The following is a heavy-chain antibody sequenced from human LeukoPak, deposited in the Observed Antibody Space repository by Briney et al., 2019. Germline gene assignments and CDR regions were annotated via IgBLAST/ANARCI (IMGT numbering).Heavy chain of an antibody. D-gene: IGHD1-26*01. CDR3: AKVQTGRGSYSGYYYYGMDV. J-gene: IGHJ6*02. CDR2: ISYDGSNK. V-gene: IGHV3-30*18. CDR1: GFTFSSYG. Sequence: GRSLRLSCAASGFTFSSYGMHWVRQAPGKGLEWVAVISYDGSNKYYAVSVKGRFTISRDNSKNTLYLQMNSLRAEDTAVYYCAKVQTGRGSYSGYYYYGMDVWGQGTTVTVSS.